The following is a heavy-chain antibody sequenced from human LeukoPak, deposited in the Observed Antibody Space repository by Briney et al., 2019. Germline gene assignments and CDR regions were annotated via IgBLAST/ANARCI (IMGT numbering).Heavy chain of an antibody. D-gene: IGHD1-26*01. Sequence: GGSLRLSCAASGFTFSSYSMNWVRQAPGKGLEWVSSISSNSSYIYYADSVKGRFTISRDNAKNSLYLQMNSLRAEDTAVYYCTRGDFYVGAQDSWGQGTLVTVSS. CDR3: TRGDFYVGAQDS. V-gene: IGHV3-21*01. CDR2: ISSNSSYI. CDR1: GFTFSSYS. J-gene: IGHJ4*02.